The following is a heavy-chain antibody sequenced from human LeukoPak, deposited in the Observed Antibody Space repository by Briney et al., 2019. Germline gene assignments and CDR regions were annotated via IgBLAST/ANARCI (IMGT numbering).Heavy chain of an antibody. D-gene: IGHD1-26*01. CDR2: IYTSGST. CDR3: ARDRRIVGATTRYYFDY. Sequence: SETLSLTCTVSGGSISSYYWSWIRQPAGKGLEGIGRIYTSGSTNYNPSLKSRVTMSVDTSKNQFSLKLSSVTAADTAVYYCARDRRIVGATTRYYFDYWGQGTLVTVSS. J-gene: IGHJ4*02. V-gene: IGHV4-4*07. CDR1: GGSISSYY.